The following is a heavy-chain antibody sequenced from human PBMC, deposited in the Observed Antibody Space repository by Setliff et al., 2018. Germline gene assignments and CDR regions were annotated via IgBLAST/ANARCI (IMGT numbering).Heavy chain of an antibody. D-gene: IGHD3-22*01. CDR3: ARGHPPSDSSGYYYAY. CDR1: GGSISSGGYY. J-gene: IGHJ4*02. CDR2: IYYSGTT. V-gene: IGHV4-31*03. Sequence: PSETLSLTCTVSGGSISSGGYYWSWIRQHPGKGLEWIGYIYYSGTTCYNPSLKSRVTISLDTSKNQFSLNLSSVTAADTAVYYCARGHPPSDSSGYYYAYWGQGTLVTVSS.